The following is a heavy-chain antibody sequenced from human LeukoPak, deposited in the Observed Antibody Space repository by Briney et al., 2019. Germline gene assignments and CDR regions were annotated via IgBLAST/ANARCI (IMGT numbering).Heavy chain of an antibody. D-gene: IGHD3-22*01. CDR2: MSPSGST. J-gene: IGHJ6*03. Sequence: PSETLSLTCAVYGGSFSGYYWTWIRQTPEKGLEWIGEMSPSGSTNYNPSLKGRVTISVDTSKNQFSLELSSVTAADTAVYYCARGRQDVTMIVVVMTAVSYYLDVWGKGTTVTVS. CDR1: GGSFSGYY. V-gene: IGHV4-34*01. CDR3: ARGRQDVTMIVVVMTAVSYYLDV.